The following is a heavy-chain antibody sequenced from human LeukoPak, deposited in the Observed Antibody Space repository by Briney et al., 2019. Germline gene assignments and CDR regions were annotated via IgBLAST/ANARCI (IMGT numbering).Heavy chain of an antibody. D-gene: IGHD5-18*01. CDR3: ARVRLWIQLWSYYFDY. CDR1: GYTFTSYG. V-gene: IGHV1-18*01. CDR2: ISAYNGNT. J-gene: IGHJ4*02. Sequence: ASVKVSCKASGYTFTSYGISWVRQAPGQGLEWMGWISAYNGNTNYAQKLQGRVTMTTDTSTSTAYMELRSLRSDGTAVSYCARVRLWIQLWSYYFDYWGQGTLVTVSS.